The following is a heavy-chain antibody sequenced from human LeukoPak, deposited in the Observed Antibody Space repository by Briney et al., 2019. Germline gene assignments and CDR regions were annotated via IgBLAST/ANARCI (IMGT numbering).Heavy chain of an antibody. CDR2: INPNSGGT. CDR3: ARARMIVVVDAFDI. J-gene: IGHJ3*02. D-gene: IGHD3-22*01. CDR1: GYTFTGCY. Sequence: ASVKVSCKASGYTFTGCYMHWVRQAPGQGLEWMGWINPNSGGTNYAQKFQGRVTMTRDTSISTAYMELSRLRSDDTAVYYCARARMIVVVDAFDIWGQGTMVTVSS. V-gene: IGHV1-2*02.